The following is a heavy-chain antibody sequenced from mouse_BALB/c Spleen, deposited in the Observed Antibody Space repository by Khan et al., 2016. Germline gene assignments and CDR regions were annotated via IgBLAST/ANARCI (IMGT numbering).Heavy chain of an antibody. CDR3: AKDGYYVPDY. Sequence: QIQLVQSGPELKKPGETVKISCKASGYTFTHYGMNWVKQAPGTGFKWMGWINTNTGEPTYAEEYKGRFAFSLDTSASTAYLQINNLKNEDTATYFCAKDGYYVPDYWGQGTTLTVSA. V-gene: IGHV9-3*02. J-gene: IGHJ2*01. CDR1: GYTFTHYG. D-gene: IGHD2-3*01. CDR2: INTNTGEP.